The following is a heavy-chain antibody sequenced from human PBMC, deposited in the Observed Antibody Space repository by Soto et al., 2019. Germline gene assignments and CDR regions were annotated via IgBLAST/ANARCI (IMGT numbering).Heavy chain of an antibody. CDR3: ARSYYYDSSANNRPYYFDY. Sequence: SGPTLVNPTETLTLTCTVSGFSLSNARMGVSWIRQPPGKALEWLAHIFSNDEKSYSTSLKSRLTISKDTSKSQVVLTMTNMDPVDTATYYCARSYYYDSSANNRPYYFDYWGQGTLVTVSS. CDR1: GFSLSNARMG. D-gene: IGHD3-22*01. J-gene: IGHJ4*02. V-gene: IGHV2-26*01. CDR2: IFSNDEK.